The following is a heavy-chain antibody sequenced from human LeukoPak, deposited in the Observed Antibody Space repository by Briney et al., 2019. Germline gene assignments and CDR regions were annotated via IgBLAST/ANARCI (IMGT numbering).Heavy chain of an antibody. J-gene: IGHJ4*02. CDR3: AKDDYYGSGSVDY. V-gene: IGHV3-30*18. D-gene: IGHD3-10*01. CDR1: GFTFSSYG. Sequence: PGGSLRLSCAASGFTFSSYGMHWVRQAPGKGLEWVAVISYDGSNKYYADSVKGRFTISRDNSKNTLYLQMNSLRAEDTAVYYCAKDDYYGSGSVDYWGQGTLVTVSS. CDR2: ISYDGSNK.